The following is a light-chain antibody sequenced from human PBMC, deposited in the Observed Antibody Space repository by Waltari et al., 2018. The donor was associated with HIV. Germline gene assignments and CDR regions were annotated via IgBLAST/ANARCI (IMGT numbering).Light chain of an antibody. V-gene: IGLV2-14*01. Sequence: QSALTQPASVSGSPGQSITISCAATTSDVGVSNYVSWYQQYPGKAPKRLIYEVTYGPSGVSNRFSGSKSGNTAYLTISGLQAEDEADYHCSSFTRSNTWVFGGGTKLTVL. CDR3: SSFTRSNTWV. J-gene: IGLJ3*02. CDR1: TSDVGVSNY. CDR2: EVT.